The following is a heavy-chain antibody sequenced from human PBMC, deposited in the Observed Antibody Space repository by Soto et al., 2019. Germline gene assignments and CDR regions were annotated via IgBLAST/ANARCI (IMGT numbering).Heavy chain of an antibody. D-gene: IGHD3-22*01. J-gene: IGHJ6*02. CDR1: GYTFTRYG. Sequence: GASVKGSCTTAGYTFTRYGISLVRQDHGQGLEWMGWISAYNGNTNYAQKLQGRVTMTTDTSTSTAYMELRSLRVEDTAVYYCARGSGSDYDSSYYGLDVWGQGTTVTVSS. CDR3: ARGSGSDYDSSYYGLDV. CDR2: ISAYNGNT. V-gene: IGHV1-18*04.